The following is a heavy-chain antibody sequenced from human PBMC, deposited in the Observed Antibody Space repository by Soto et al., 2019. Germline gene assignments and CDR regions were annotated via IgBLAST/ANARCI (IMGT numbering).Heavy chain of an antibody. V-gene: IGHV3-11*01. J-gene: IGHJ4*02. CDR2: ISSSGSTI. CDR3: AVQSSLYHGDPRDDY. Sequence: QVQLVESGGGLVKPGGSLRLSCAASGFTFSDYYMSWIRQAPGKGLEWVSYISSSGSTIYYADSAKGRFTISRDNAKNALYLQMNSLRAEDTAVYYCAVQSSLYHGDPRDDYWGQGTLVTVSS. CDR1: GFTFSDYY. D-gene: IGHD4-17*01.